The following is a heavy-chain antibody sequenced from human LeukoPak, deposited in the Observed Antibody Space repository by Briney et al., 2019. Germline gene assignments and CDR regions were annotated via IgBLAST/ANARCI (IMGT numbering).Heavy chain of an antibody. CDR2: ISAYNGNT. D-gene: IGHD2-2*01. V-gene: IGHV1-18*01. CDR1: GYTFTSYG. J-gene: IGHJ6*02. CDR3: ARETSSTNFYYYGMDV. Sequence: ASVKVSCKASGYTFTSYGISWVRQAPGQGREWMGWISAYNGNTNYAQKLQGRVTMTTDTSTSTAYMELRSLRSDDTAVYYCARETSSTNFYYYGMDVWGQGTTVTVSS.